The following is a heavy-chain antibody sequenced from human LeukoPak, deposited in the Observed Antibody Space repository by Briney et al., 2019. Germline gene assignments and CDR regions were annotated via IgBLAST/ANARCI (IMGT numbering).Heavy chain of an antibody. V-gene: IGHV3-53*01. D-gene: IGHD3-10*01. J-gene: IGHJ6*03. CDR2: IYSGGST. CDR3: ARSAGSYEYYMDV. CDR1: GFTVSSNY. Sequence: GGSLRLSCAASGFTVSSNYMSWVRQAPGKGLEWVSVIYSGGSTYYADSVKGRFTISRDNSKNTLYLQMNSLRAEDTAVYYCARSAGSYEYYMDVWGKGTTVTVSS.